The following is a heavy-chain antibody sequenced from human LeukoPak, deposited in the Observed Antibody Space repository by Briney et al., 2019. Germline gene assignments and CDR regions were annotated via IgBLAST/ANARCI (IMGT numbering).Heavy chain of an antibody. Sequence: ASVKVSCKASGYTFTGYYMHWVRQAPGQGLEWMGWINPNSGGTNYAQKFQGRVTMTRDTSISTAYMELSGLRSDDTAVYYCASRGYCSGGSCEHPHYFDYWGQGTLVTVSS. J-gene: IGHJ4*02. CDR3: ASRGYCSGGSCEHPHYFDY. CDR2: INPNSGGT. CDR1: GYTFTGYY. V-gene: IGHV1-2*02. D-gene: IGHD2-15*01.